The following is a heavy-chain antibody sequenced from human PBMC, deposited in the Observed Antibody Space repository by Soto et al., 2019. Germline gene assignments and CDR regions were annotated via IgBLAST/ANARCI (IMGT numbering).Heavy chain of an antibody. V-gene: IGHV3-64*02. Sequence: GGSLRLSCAASGFTFSSYAMHWVRQAPGKGLEYVSAISSNGGSTYYADSVKGRFTISRDNSKNTLYLQMNSLRAEDMAVYYCARDGHYDFWSGYFLPNWFDPWGQGTLVTVS. J-gene: IGHJ5*02. CDR3: ARDGHYDFWSGYFLPNWFDP. CDR2: ISSNGGST. D-gene: IGHD3-3*01. CDR1: GFTFSSYA.